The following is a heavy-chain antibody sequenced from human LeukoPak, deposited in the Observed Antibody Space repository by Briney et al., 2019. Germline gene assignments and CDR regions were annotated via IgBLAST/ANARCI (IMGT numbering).Heavy chain of an antibody. CDR3: AGSDSSGYYYRY. CDR1: GSTFTFYN. CDR2: IDPNSGGT. Sequence: GASGKLSCTAAGSTFTFYNMHWVWHSPGPGLERMGWIDPNSGGTNYAQKFQGRVTMTRDTSISTAYMELSRLRSDDTAVYYCAGSDSSGYYYRYWGQGTLVTVSS. J-gene: IGHJ4*02. V-gene: IGHV1-2*02. D-gene: IGHD3-22*01.